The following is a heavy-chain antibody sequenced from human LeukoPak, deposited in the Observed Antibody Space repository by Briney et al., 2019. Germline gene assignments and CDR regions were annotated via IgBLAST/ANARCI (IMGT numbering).Heavy chain of an antibody. CDR2: IYYSGST. CDR1: GGSISSYY. Sequence: PSETLSLTCTVSGGSISSYYWSWIRQPPGKGLEWIGYIYYSGSTNYNPSLKSRVTISVDTSKNQFSLKLSSVTAADTAVYYCARGYYYGSADYYYYYMDVWGKGTTVTISS. CDR3: ARGYYYGSADYYYYYMDV. J-gene: IGHJ6*03. V-gene: IGHV4-59*01. D-gene: IGHD3-10*01.